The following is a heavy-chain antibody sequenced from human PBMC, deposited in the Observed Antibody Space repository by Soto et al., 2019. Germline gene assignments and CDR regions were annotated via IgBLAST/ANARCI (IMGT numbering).Heavy chain of an antibody. CDR3: AKDGGVSARYFDT. CDR2: ISDSDDDT. J-gene: IGHJ4*02. Sequence: EVQLLESGGGLGQPGGSLRLSCTASGFTFRKYAMSWVRQAPGKGLEWISGISDSDDDTYYADSVRGRFTISRDNSKNTLYLQMNSLRGDDTDVYYCAKDGGVSARYFDTWGQGTLVTVSS. V-gene: IGHV3-23*01. D-gene: IGHD2-8*01. CDR1: GFTFRKYA.